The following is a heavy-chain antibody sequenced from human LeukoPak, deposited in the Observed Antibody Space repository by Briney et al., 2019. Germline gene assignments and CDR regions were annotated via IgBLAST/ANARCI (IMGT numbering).Heavy chain of an antibody. V-gene: IGHV4-61*02. CDR2: IYTSGST. J-gene: IGHJ4*02. D-gene: IGHD2-2*02. Sequence: KPSETLSLTCTVSGGSITSDSYYWSWIRQPAGKGLEWIGRIYTSGSTNYNPSLKSRVTISVDTSKNQFSLKLSSVTAADTAVYYCAREYCSSTSCYTPFDYWGQGTLVTVSS. CDR1: GGSITSDSYY. CDR3: AREYCSSTSCYTPFDY.